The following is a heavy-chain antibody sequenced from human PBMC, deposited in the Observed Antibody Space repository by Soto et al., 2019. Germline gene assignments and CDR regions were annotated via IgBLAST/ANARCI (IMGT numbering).Heavy chain of an antibody. J-gene: IGHJ4*01. CDR3: STESYIKMIAVRLDY. Sequence: EVQLVESGGGLVKPGGSLRLSCTASGFIFSNAWINWVRQAPGTGLEWVGRVKSKTAGGTTDFAAPVKGRFAISRDDSKTIVDMQMNSLRTEDTAVYYCSTESYIKMIAVRLDYWGLGTRVTVSS. V-gene: IGHV3-15*07. CDR2: VKSKTAGGTT. CDR1: GFIFSNAW. D-gene: IGHD3-22*01.